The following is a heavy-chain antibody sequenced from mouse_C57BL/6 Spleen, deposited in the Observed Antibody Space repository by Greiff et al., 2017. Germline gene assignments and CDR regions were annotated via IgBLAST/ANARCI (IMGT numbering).Heavy chain of an antibody. CDR1: GFTFSSYA. J-gene: IGHJ2*01. D-gene: IGHD4-1*01. Sequence: EVQGVESGGGLVKPGGSLKLSCAASGFTFSSYAMSWVRQTPEKRLEWVATISDGGSYTYYPDNVKGRFTISRDNAKNNLYLQMSHLKSEDTAMYYCARDRGELGRGCFDYWGQGTTLTVSS. V-gene: IGHV5-4*01. CDR2: ISDGGSYT. CDR3: ARDRGELGRGCFDY.